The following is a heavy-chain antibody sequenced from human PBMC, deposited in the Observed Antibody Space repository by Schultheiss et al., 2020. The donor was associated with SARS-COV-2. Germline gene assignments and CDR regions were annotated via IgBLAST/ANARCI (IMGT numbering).Heavy chain of an antibody. V-gene: IGHV3-30*04. CDR3: ARDPTPYYYGSGSYYADYFDY. Sequence: GGSLRLSCAASGFTFSSYAMHWVRQAPGKGLEWVAVISYDGSNKYYADSVKGRFTISRDNSKNTLYLQMNSLRAEDTAVYYCARDPTPYYYGSGSYYADYFDYWGQGTLVTVSS. D-gene: IGHD3-10*01. CDR1: GFTFSSYA. J-gene: IGHJ4*02. CDR2: ISYDGSNK.